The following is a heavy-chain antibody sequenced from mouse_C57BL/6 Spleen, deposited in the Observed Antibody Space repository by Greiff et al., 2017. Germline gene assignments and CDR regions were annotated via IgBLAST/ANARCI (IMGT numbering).Heavy chain of an antibody. Sequence: VKLQESGPGLVQPSQSLSISCTVSGFPLTSYGVHWVRQSPGKGLEWLGVIWGGGSTDYNAAFISRLSISKDNSKSQVFFKMNSLQADDTAIYYCASTGFDDWGQGTTLTVSS. J-gene: IGHJ2*01. CDR3: ASTGFDD. V-gene: IGHV2-2*01. D-gene: IGHD4-1*02. CDR1: GFPLTSYG. CDR2: IWGGGST.